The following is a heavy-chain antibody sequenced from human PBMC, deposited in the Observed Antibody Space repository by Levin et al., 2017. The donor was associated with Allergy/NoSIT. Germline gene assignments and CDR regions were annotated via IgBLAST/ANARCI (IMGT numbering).Heavy chain of an antibody. J-gene: IGHJ4*02. D-gene: IGHD2-8*02. CDR1: GYRFRSYG. CDR3: ARGTYDDCSAGECYQLAF. V-gene: IGHV1-18*01. Sequence: ASVKVSCKTSGYRFRSYGISWVRQAPGQGLEWMGWISAYFGNTHFAQKFQDRVTMTTDTSTSTAYLEVRNLRSDDTAVYYCARGTYDDCSAGECYQLAFWGQGTQVTVSS. CDR2: ISAYFGNT.